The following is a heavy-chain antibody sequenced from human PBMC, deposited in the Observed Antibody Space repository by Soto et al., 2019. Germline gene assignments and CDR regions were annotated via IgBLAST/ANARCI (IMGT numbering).Heavy chain of an antibody. J-gene: IGHJ5*02. D-gene: IGHD2-2*01. CDR1: GFTFSSYS. Sequence: LSLTCAASGFTFSSYSMNWVRQAPGKGLEWVSSISSSSSYIYYADSVKGRFTISRDNAKNSLYLQMNSLRAEDTAVYYCAPTPAVVPAAGNWFDPWGQGTLVTVSS. CDR2: ISSSSSYI. V-gene: IGHV3-21*01. CDR3: APTPAVVPAAGNWFDP.